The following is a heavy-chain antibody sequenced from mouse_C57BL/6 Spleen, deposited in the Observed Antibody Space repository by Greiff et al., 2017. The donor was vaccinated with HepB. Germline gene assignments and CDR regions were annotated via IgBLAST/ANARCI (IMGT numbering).Heavy chain of an antibody. CDR1: GYTFTDYY. J-gene: IGHJ1*03. Sequence: EVQLQQSGPELVKPGASVKISCKASGYTFTDYYMNWVKQSHGKSLEWIGDINPNNGGTSYNQKFKGKATLTVDKSSSTAYMELRSLTSEDSAVYYCARNGDGISSYWYFDVWGTGTTVTVSS. D-gene: IGHD4-1*01. CDR2: INPNNGGT. CDR3: ARNGDGISSYWYFDV. V-gene: IGHV1-26*01.